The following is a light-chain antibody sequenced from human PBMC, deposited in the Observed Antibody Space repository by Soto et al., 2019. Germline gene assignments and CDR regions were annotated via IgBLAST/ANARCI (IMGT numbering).Light chain of an antibody. V-gene: IGKV1-39*01. CDR3: QQTYRTPLT. J-gene: IGKJ3*01. CDR1: QSVSTS. CDR2: GAS. Sequence: DIQMTQSPHSLSASVGDRVTITCRASQSVSTSLNWYQHKPGKAPALLMYGASILQSGVPSRFSGSGSGTEFTLTISSLLPEDFATYYCQQTYRTPLTFGPGTKVNIK.